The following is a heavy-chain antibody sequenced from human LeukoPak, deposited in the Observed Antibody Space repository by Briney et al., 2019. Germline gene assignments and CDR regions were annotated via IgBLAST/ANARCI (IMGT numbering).Heavy chain of an antibody. CDR1: GGSISGYY. J-gene: IGHJ3*02. D-gene: IGHD2-2*03. Sequence: SETLSLTCTVSGGSISGYYWSWIRQPPGKGLEWIGYIYTSGSTNYNPSLKSRVTISVDTSKDQFSLKLSSVTAADTAVYYCARHGYCSSTSCPEVGAFDIWGQGTMATVSS. CDR3: ARHGYCSSTSCPEVGAFDI. CDR2: IYTSGST. V-gene: IGHV4-4*09.